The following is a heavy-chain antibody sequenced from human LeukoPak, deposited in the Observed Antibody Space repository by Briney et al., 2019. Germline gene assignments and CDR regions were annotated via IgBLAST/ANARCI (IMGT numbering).Heavy chain of an antibody. D-gene: IGHD1-14*01. V-gene: IGHV1-2*02. J-gene: IGHJ5*02. CDR3: ARDGRLNGAEGWFDP. CDR1: GYTFTGYY. CDR2: INPNSGGT. Sequence: GASVKVSCKASGYTFTGYYMHWVRQAPGQGLEWMGWINPNSGGTNYAQKFQGRVTMTRDTSISTAYMELSRLRSDDTAVYYCARDGRLNGAEGWFDPWGQGTLVTVSS.